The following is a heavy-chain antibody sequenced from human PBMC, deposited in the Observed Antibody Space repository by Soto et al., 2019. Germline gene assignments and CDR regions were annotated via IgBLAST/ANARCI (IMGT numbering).Heavy chain of an antibody. CDR3: ARSTGRFLEWLRWFEP. CDR2: MNPNSGNT. CDR1: GYTFTSYD. D-gene: IGHD3-3*01. J-gene: IGHJ5*02. V-gene: IGHV1-8*01. Sequence: GASVKVSCKASGYTFTSYDINWVRQATGQGLEWMGWMNPNSGNTGYAQKFQGRVTMTRNTSISTAYMELSSLRSEDTAVYYCARSTGRFLEWLRWFEPWGQGTLVTVSS.